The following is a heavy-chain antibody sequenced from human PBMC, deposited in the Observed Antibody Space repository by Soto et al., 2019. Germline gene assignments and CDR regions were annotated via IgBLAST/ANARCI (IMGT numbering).Heavy chain of an antibody. CDR2: ISAYNGNT. V-gene: IGHV1-18*01. D-gene: IGHD6-19*01. CDR3: ARVAWLAEYDFDY. J-gene: IGHJ4*02. CDR1: GYAFTSYG. Sequence: ASVKVSCKASGYAFTSYGISLVRQAPGQGLEWMGWISAYNGNTNYAQKLQGRVTMTTDTSTSTAYMELRSLRSDDTAVYHCARVAWLAEYDFDYWGQGTLVTVSS.